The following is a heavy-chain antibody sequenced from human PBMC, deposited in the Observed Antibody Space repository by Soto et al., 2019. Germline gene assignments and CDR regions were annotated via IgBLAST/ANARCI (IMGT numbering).Heavy chain of an antibody. Sequence: QVQLVQSGAEVKKPGSSVKVSCKASGGTFSSYTISWVRQAPGQGLEWMGRIIPILGIANYAQKFQGRVTITADKSTSTAYMELSSLRSEDTAVYYCARKGSIEGATLFEWGQGTLVTVSS. CDR1: GGTFSSYT. CDR3: ARKGSIEGATLFE. CDR2: IIPILGIA. V-gene: IGHV1-69*02. D-gene: IGHD1-26*01. J-gene: IGHJ4*02.